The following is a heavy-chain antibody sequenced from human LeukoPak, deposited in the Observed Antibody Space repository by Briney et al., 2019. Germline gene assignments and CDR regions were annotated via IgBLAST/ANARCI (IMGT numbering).Heavy chain of an antibody. Sequence: PGGSLRLSCAASGFTFSSYWMSWVRQAPGKGLEWVANIKQDGSEKYYVDSVKGRFTISRDNAKNSLYLQMNSLGAEDTAVYYCARGLIVRGYSYGSSFDYWGQGTLVTVSS. CDR1: GFTFSSYW. D-gene: IGHD5-18*01. CDR2: IKQDGSEK. V-gene: IGHV3-7*01. J-gene: IGHJ4*02. CDR3: ARGLIVRGYSYGSSFDY.